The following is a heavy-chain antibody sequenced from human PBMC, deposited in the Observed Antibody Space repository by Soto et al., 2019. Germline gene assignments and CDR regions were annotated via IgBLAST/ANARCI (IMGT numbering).Heavy chain of an antibody. V-gene: IGHV4-61*01. J-gene: IGHJ4*02. CDR2: IYSSAST. D-gene: IGHD5-18*01. CDR1: GDSVSIDNYY. Sequence: SSEPLSLTYTVSGDSVSIDNYYWTWIRQPPGKGLEWIGYIYSSASTNYNPSLKIRVTISLDTSSNQFSMNLTAVTAADTAVYYCARDIRGYSRAFDYWGPGTIVTVYS. CDR3: ARDIRGYSRAFDY.